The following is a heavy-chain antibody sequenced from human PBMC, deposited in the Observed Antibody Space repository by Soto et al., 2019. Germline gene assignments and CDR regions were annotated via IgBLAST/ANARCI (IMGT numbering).Heavy chain of an antibody. CDR1: GFTFGDYA. CDR2: IRSKAYGGTT. D-gene: IGHD3-3*01. CDR3: TRANYDFWSGYYFYYYMDV. J-gene: IGHJ6*03. V-gene: IGHV3-49*03. Sequence: GGSLRLSCTASGFTFGDYAMSWFRQAPGKGLEWVGFIRSKAYGGTTEYAASVKGRFTISRDDSKSIAYLQMNSLKTEDTAVYYCTRANYDFWSGYYFYYYMDVWGKGTTVTVSS.